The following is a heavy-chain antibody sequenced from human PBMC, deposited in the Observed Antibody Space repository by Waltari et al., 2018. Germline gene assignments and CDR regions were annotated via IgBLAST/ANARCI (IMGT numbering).Heavy chain of an antibody. CDR1: GFSVSGVY. CDR2: SYSGGST. J-gene: IGHJ5*02. Sequence: EVQLVESGGGLVQPGGSLRLSCAASGFSVSGVYMTWVRQAPGKGLEWVSSSYSGGSTYYADSVKGRFTISRDNSKNTVFLQMNSLRVDDTAVYYCARPVGNETWGQGTLVTVSS. V-gene: IGHV3-53*01. CDR3: ARPVGNET. D-gene: IGHD1-26*01.